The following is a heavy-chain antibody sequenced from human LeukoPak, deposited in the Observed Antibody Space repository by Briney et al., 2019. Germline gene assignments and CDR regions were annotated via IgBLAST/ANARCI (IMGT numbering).Heavy chain of an antibody. D-gene: IGHD1-26*01. J-gene: IGHJ5*02. Sequence: GGSLRLSCAASGFTISDYYMSWIRQAPGKGLEWVSYISSSSSYTNYADSVKGRFTISRDNAKNSLYLQMNSLRAEDTAVYYCARAPIGYSGSPRWFDPWGQGTLVTVSS. CDR3: ARAPIGYSGSPRWFDP. V-gene: IGHV3-11*06. CDR1: GFTISDYY. CDR2: ISSSSSYT.